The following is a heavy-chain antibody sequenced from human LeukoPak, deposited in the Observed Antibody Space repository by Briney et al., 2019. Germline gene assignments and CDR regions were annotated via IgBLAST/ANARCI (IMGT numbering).Heavy chain of an antibody. J-gene: IGHJ4*02. CDR3: ARVGYDYVCGATPVYNYFDC. D-gene: IGHD3-16*01. CDR1: GFTLAAIG. Sequence: GRSLRLSCAVSGFTLAAIGMSWVSHAPKKGLEWDAGINTNGARIGYANYVKSLFNISRDNAKNSMYLQMNRLRAEDTALYYCARVGYDYVCGATPVYNYFDCWGQGTLVTVSS. CDR2: INTNGARI. V-gene: IGHV3-20*04.